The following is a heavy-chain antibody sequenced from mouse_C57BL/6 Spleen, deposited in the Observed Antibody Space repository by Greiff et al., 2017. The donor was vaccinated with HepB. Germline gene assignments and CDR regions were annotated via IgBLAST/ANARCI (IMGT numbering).Heavy chain of an antibody. CDR1: GYSITSGYY. J-gene: IGHJ4*01. V-gene: IGHV3-6*01. CDR2: ISYDGSN. CDR3: ARDYYDSFYYAMDY. Sequence: VQLKESGPGLVKPSQSLSLTCSVTGYSITSGYYWNWIRQFPGNKLEWMGYISYDGSNNYNPSLKNRISITRDTSKNQFFLKLNSVTTEDTATYYCARDYYDSFYYAMDYWGQGTSVTVSS. D-gene: IGHD2-4*01.